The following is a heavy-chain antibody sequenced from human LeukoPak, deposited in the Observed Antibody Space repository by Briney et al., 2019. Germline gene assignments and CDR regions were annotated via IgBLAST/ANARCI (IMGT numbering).Heavy chain of an antibody. CDR1: GGSFSGYY. Sequence: SSETLSLTCAVYGGSFSGYYWSWIRQPPGKGLEWIGEINHSGSTNYNPSLKSRVTISVDTSKNQFSLKLSSVTAADTAVYYCARTYGTFDYWGQGTLVNVSS. CDR3: ARTYGTFDY. D-gene: IGHD1-26*01. J-gene: IGHJ4*02. V-gene: IGHV4-34*01. CDR2: INHSGST.